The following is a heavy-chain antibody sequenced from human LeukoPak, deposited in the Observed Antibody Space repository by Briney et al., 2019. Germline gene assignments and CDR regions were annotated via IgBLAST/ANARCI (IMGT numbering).Heavy chain of an antibody. J-gene: IGHJ4*02. D-gene: IGHD2-2*01. CDR1: GVPISSISHY. V-gene: IGHV4-39*07. CDR3: ARAKIIVVVPAAIPSYLDY. CDR2: IYYSGIT. Sequence: SETLSLICTVSGVPISSISHYWGWIRQPPGEGLEWIGSIYYSGITYYNPSLKSRVTISIDTSKNQFSLELSSVTAADTAVYYCARAKIIVVVPAAIPSYLDYWGQGTLVTVSS.